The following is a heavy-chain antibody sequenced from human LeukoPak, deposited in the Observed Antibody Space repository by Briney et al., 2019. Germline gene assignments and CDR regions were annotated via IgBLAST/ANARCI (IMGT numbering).Heavy chain of an antibody. J-gene: IGHJ4*02. D-gene: IGHD6-13*01. Sequence: SRTLSLTCTVSGGSISSGGYYWSWIRQHPGKGLEWIGEINHSGSTNYNPSLKSRVTISVDTSKNQFSLKLSSVTAADTAVYYCARAGKAAAGKDYWGQGTLVTVSS. CDR3: ARAGKAAAGKDY. CDR2: INHSGST. V-gene: IGHV4-31*03. CDR1: GGSISSGGYY.